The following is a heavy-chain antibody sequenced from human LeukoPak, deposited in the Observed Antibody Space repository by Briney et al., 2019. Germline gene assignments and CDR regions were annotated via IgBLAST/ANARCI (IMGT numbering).Heavy chain of an antibody. J-gene: IGHJ4*02. V-gene: IGHV3-30*18. CDR2: ISYDASKT. Sequence: GGSLRLSCAASGFTFSSYGMHWVRQAPGKGLEWVAVISYDASKTKHADSVKGRFTISRDNSKNTLYLQMNSLRAEDMAVYYCAKLVTYYYGSGSSIFVYWGQGTLVTVSS. D-gene: IGHD3-10*01. CDR1: GFTFSSYG. CDR3: AKLVTYYYGSGSSIFVY.